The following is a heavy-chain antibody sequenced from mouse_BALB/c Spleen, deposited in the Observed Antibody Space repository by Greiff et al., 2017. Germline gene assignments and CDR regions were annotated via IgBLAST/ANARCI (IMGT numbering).Heavy chain of an antibody. Sequence: EVQLQQSGAELVKPGASVKLSCTASGFNIKDTYMHWVKQRPEQGLEWIGRIDPANGDTKYDPKFQGKATITADTSSNTAYLQLSSLTSEDTAVYYCARCPSNSLLRPLFDYWGQGTTLTVSS. D-gene: IGHD1-2*01. CDR1: GFNIKDTY. CDR2: IDPANGDT. CDR3: ARCPSNSLLRPLFDY. J-gene: IGHJ2*01. V-gene: IGHV14-3*02.